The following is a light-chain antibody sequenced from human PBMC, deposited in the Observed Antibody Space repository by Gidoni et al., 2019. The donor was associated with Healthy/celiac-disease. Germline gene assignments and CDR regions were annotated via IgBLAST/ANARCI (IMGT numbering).Light chain of an antibody. V-gene: IGKV4-1*01. CDR2: WAS. CDR1: QSVLYSSNNKNY. Sequence: DIVMTQSPDSLAVSLGERATINCKSSQSVLYSSNNKNYLAWYQQKPGQPPKLLIYWASTRESGVPDRFSGSGSGKEFTLTISSLQAEDVTVYYCQQYESTPYTFGQGTKLEIK. CDR3: QQYESTPYT. J-gene: IGKJ2*01.